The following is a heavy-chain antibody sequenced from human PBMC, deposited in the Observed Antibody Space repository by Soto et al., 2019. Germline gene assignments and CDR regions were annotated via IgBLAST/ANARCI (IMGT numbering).Heavy chain of an antibody. D-gene: IGHD3-10*01. V-gene: IGHV4-59*01. CDR3: ARAPPMATFDY. Sequence: SETLSLTCTVSGGSISSYYSSWIRQPPGKGLEWIGYIYYSGSTNYNPSLKSRVTISVDTSKNQFSLKLSSVTAADTAVYYCARAPPMATFDYWGQGTLVTVSS. CDR1: GGSISSYY. CDR2: IYYSGST. J-gene: IGHJ4*02.